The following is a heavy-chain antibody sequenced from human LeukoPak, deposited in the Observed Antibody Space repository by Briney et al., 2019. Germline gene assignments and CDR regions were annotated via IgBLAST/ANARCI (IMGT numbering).Heavy chain of an antibody. CDR2: ISASGGST. J-gene: IGHJ4*02. Sequence: PGGSLRLSCAASGFTFSSYAMSWVRQAPGKGLDWVSAISASGGSTSYADSVKGRFTISRDNSKNTLYLQMNSLGAVDTAVYYCASQTSGYSGYSSHYWGQGTLVTASS. V-gene: IGHV3-23*01. CDR1: GFTFSSYA. D-gene: IGHD5-12*01. CDR3: ASQTSGYSGYSSHY.